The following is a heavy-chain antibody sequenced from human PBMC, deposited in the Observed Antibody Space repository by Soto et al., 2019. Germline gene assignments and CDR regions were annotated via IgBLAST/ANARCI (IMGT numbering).Heavy chain of an antibody. V-gene: IGHV3-7*03. CDR1: GFTFSSYW. CDR2: IKQDGSEK. CDR3: ARISRSSSSWKSFDY. Sequence: GGSLRLSCAASGFTFSSYWMSWVRQAPGKGLEWVANIKQDGSEKYYVDSVKGRFTISRDNAKNSLYLQMNSLRAEDTAVYYCARISRSSSSWKSFDYWGQGTLVTVSS. D-gene: IGHD6-13*01. J-gene: IGHJ4*02.